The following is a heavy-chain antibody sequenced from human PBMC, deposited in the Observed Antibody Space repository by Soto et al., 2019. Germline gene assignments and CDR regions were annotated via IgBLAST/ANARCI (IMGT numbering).Heavy chain of an antibody. CDR2: INPDGSEK. V-gene: IGHV3-7*04. CDR3: ARENLEGGQFEY. CDR1: KFTFSSYW. J-gene: IGHJ4*02. Sequence: EVQLVESGGGLVQPGGSLRLSCAASKFTFSSYWMTWVRQAPGKGLEWVANINPDGSEKYFVDSVKGRFTISRDNARNSLFLQMNSLRVEDTAVYYCARENLEGGQFEYWGQGTLVTVSS. D-gene: IGHD2-15*01.